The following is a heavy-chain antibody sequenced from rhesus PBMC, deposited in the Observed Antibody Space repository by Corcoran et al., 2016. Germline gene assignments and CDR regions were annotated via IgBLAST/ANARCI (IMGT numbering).Heavy chain of an antibody. D-gene: IGHD4-23*01. Sequence: EVQLVESGGGLVQPGGSLRLACAAPGSTFSSYGMRWVRQAPGKGRVWVSSIRRASSYIYYADSVKGRFTISRDNAKNSLSLQMNSLRAEDTAVYYCTSPEYSNYHRFDVWGPGVLVTVSS. CDR3: TSPEYSNYHRFDV. V-gene: IGHV3S16*01. CDR2: IRRASSYI. CDR1: GSTFSSYG. J-gene: IGHJ5-1*01.